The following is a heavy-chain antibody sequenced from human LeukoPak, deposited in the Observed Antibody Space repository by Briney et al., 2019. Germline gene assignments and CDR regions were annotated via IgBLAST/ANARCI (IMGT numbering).Heavy chain of an antibody. D-gene: IGHD6-19*01. J-gene: IGHJ4*02. V-gene: IGHV4-34*01. CDR2: INHSGST. Sequence: SETLSLACAVYGGSFSGYYWSWIRQPPGKGLEWIGEINHSGSTNYNPSLKSRVTISVDTSKNQFSLKLSSVTAADTAVYYCARARDSSGWYSLAFDYWGQGTLVTVSS. CDR3: ARARDSSGWYSLAFDY. CDR1: GGSFSGYY.